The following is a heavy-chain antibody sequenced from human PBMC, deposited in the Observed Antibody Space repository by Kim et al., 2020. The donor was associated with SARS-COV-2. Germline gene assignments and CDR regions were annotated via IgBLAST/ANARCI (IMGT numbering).Heavy chain of an antibody. V-gene: IGHV4-59*09. CDR2: S. D-gene: IGHD1-26*01. Sequence: SNHTPSLKSRVTMSVDTSKNQFSLKLCSVAAADTAVYYCARGGSSLFDYWGQGTLVTVSS. J-gene: IGHJ4*02. CDR3: ARGGSSLFDY.